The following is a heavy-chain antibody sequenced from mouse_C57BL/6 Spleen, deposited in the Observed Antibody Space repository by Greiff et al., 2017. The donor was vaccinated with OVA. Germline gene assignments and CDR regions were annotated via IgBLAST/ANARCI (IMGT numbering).Heavy chain of an antibody. CDR3: AREGGSSYYAMDY. CDR1: GYTFTSYW. J-gene: IGHJ4*01. Sequence: QVQLPQPGAELVKPGASVKMSCKASGYTFTSYWITWVKQRPGQGLEWIGDIYPGSGSTNYNEKFKSKATLTVDTSSSTAYMQLSSLTSEDSAVYYCAREGGSSYYAMDYWGQGTSVTVSS. CDR2: IYPGSGST. D-gene: IGHD1-3*01. V-gene: IGHV1-55*01.